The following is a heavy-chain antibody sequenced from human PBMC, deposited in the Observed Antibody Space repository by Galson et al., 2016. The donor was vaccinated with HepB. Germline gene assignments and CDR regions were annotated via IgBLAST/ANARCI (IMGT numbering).Heavy chain of an antibody. CDR1: GFMFKNYA. V-gene: IGHV3-23*01. D-gene: IGHD6-19*01. J-gene: IGHJ5*02. Sequence: SLRLSCAASGFMFKNYAMSWVRQAPGKGLEWVSVISGSGGTTFYAESVKGRFTVSRDNFRNTVYLQMDSLRAEDTAGYYCAKDFGREVYGSSGPWGPGTLVTVSS. CDR2: ISGSGGTT. CDR3: AKDFGREVYGSSGP.